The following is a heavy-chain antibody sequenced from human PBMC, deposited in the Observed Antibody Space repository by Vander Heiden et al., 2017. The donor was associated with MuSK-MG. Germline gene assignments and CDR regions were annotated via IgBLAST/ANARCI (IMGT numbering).Heavy chain of an antibody. Sequence: QVQLVQSGAEVKKPGSSVKVSCKASGGTFSSYAISWVRQAPGQGLEWMGGIIPIFGTANYAQKFQGRVTITADESTSTAYMELSSLRSEDTAVYYCARSRGGDILTGYYHGWFDPWGQGTLVTVSS. J-gene: IGHJ5*02. CDR2: IIPIFGTA. CDR3: ARSRGGDILTGYYHGWFDP. V-gene: IGHV1-69*01. D-gene: IGHD3-9*01. CDR1: GGTFSSYA.